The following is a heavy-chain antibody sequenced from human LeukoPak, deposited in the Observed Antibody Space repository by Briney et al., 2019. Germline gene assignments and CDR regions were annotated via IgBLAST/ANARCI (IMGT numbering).Heavy chain of an antibody. J-gene: IGHJ4*02. D-gene: IGHD6-19*01. Sequence: GGSLRLSCAASGFTFSSYSMNWVRQAPGKGLEWVSSISSSSSYIYYADLVKGRFTISRDNAKNSLYLQMNSLRAEDTAVYYCARDRYSSGSRPDYWGQGTLVTVSS. CDR1: GFTFSSYS. CDR3: ARDRYSSGSRPDY. CDR2: ISSSSSYI. V-gene: IGHV3-21*01.